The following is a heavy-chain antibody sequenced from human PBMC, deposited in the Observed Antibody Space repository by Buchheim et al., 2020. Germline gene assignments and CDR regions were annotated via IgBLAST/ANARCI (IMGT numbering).Heavy chain of an antibody. CDR1: GFTFSSYA. Sequence: QVQLVESGGGVVQPGRSLRLSCAASGFTFSSYAMHWVRQAPGKGLEWVAVISYDGSNKYYADSVKGRFTISRDNSKKQLYLQMNSLRAEDTAVYYCARTRATMVRGVIIMNYYYYYGMDVWGQGTT. D-gene: IGHD3-10*01. CDR2: ISYDGSNK. CDR3: ARTRATMVRGVIIMNYYYYYGMDV. J-gene: IGHJ6*02. V-gene: IGHV3-30-3*01.